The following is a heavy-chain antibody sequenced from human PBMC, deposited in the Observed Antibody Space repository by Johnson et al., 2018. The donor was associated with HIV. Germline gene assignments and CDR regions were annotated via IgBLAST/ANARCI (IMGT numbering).Heavy chain of an antibody. J-gene: IGHJ3*02. Sequence: VQLVESGGGLIQPGGSLRLSCAASGFTVSSNYMSWVRQAPGKGLEWVSIIYSGGNTYYADSVKGRFTISRENAKNSLYLQMNSLRAWDTAVYYCARDASLRFLEWFDAFDIWGQGTMVTVSS. CDR3: ARDASLRFLEWFDAFDI. CDR1: GFTVSSNY. CDR2: IYSGGNT. V-gene: IGHV3-53*01. D-gene: IGHD3-3*01.